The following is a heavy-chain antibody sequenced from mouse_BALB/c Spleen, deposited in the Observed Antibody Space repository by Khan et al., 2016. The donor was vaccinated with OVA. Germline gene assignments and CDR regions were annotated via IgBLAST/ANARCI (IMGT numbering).Heavy chain of an antibody. CDR3: ARAYYGNYREAMDY. Sequence: QVQLQQSGPGLVAPSQSLSITCTVSGFSLTGYGVNWVRQPPGKGLEWLGMIWGDGSTEYNSALKSRLNLRKDNSKSHVFLKMNSLQTDDTARYYGARAYYGNYREAMDYWGQGTSVTVSS. CDR2: IWGDGST. V-gene: IGHV2-6-7*01. J-gene: IGHJ4*01. CDR1: GFSLTGYG. D-gene: IGHD2-10*01.